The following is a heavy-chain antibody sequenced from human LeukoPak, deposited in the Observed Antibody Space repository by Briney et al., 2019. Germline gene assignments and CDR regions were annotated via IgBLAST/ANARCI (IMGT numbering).Heavy chain of an antibody. CDR1: GESISGFY. V-gene: IGHV4-59*01. J-gene: IGHJ4*02. CDR3: ARGVVVAPQTFDY. Sequence: PSETLSLTCTVSGESISGFYWTWIRQPPGKGLEWIGYIYYSGSTNYNPSLKSRVTISVDTSKNQFSLKLSSVTAADTAVYYCARGVVVAPQTFDYWGQGTLVTVSS. D-gene: IGHD2-21*01. CDR2: IYYSGST.